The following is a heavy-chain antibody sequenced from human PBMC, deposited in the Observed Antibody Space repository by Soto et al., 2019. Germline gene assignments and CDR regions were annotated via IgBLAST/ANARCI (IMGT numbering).Heavy chain of an antibody. Sequence: RLSCAASGFTFSSYGMHWVRQAPVKGLEWVAVILYDGSKKYYADSVKGRFTISRDNSKNTLYLQMNSLGAEDTAVYYCAKDPTVTRPYNWFDPWGQGTLVTVYS. CDR2: ILYDGSKK. D-gene: IGHD4-4*01. J-gene: IGHJ5*02. CDR3: AKDPTVTRPYNWFDP. CDR1: GFTFSSYG. V-gene: IGHV3-30*18.